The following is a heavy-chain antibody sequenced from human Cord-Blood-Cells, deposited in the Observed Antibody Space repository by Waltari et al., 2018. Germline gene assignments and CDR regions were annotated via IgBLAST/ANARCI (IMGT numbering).Heavy chain of an antibody. CDR2: IIPIFGTA. Sequence: QVQLVQSGAEVKKPGSSVKVSCKASGGTFHTYAYSWVPQAPGQGLECMGGIIPIFGTANYAQKFQGRVTITADESTSTAYMELSSLRSEDTAVYYCARDDCTNGVCNNWFDPWGQGTLVTVSS. V-gene: IGHV1-69*01. D-gene: IGHD2-8*01. CDR3: ARDDCTNGVCNNWFDP. CDR1: GGTFHTYA. J-gene: IGHJ5*02.